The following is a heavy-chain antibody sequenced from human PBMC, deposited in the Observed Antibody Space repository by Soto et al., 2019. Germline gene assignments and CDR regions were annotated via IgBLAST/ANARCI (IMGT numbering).Heavy chain of an antibody. CDR1: GGSISSYY. CDR2: IYYSGST. V-gene: IGHV4-59*08. J-gene: IGHJ6*03. Sequence: SETLSLTCTVSGGSISSYYWSWIRQPPGKGLEWIGYIYYSGSTNYNPSLKSRVTKSEDKSKNQFSLKLSSVTAADTALYYCARHVQGDYDYIWGSSPAASSYMDVWGKGTTVTVSS. D-gene: IGHD3-16*01. CDR3: ARHVQGDYDYIWGSSPAASSYMDV.